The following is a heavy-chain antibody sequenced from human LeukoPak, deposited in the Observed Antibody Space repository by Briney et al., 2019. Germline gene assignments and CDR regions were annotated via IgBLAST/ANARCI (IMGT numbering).Heavy chain of an antibody. J-gene: IGHJ6*03. CDR2: ISAYNGNT. V-gene: IGHV1-18*01. CDR1: GYTFTSYG. CDR3: ARCSRITMVRGNYYMDV. Sequence: GASVTVSCKASGYTFTSYGISWVRRAPGQGLEWMGWISAYNGNTNYAQKLQGRVTMTTDISTSTAYMELRSLRSDDTAVYYCARCSRITMVRGNYYMDVWGKGTTVTVSS. D-gene: IGHD3-10*01.